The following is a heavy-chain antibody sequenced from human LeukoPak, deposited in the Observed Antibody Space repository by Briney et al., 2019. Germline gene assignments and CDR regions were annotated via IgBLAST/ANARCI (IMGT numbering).Heavy chain of an antibody. Sequence: PSETLTLTCTVSSYSISSGGYYWSRIRQPPGKGLEWIGYIYYSGSTNYNPSLKSRVTISVDTSKNQFSLKLSSVTAADTAVYYCARLGGYRGYDYHSDYWGQGTLVTVSS. D-gene: IGHD5-12*01. J-gene: IGHJ4*02. CDR2: IYYSGST. V-gene: IGHV4-61*08. CDR1: SYSISSGGYY. CDR3: ARLGGYRGYDYHSDY.